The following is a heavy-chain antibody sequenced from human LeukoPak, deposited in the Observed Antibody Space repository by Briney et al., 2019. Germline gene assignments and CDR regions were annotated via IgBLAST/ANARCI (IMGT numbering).Heavy chain of an antibody. CDR2: ISGSGGNT. CDR1: GFTFSGYA. Sequence: GGSLRLSCAASGFTFSGYAMSWVRQAPGKGLEWVSAISGSGGNTYYADSVKGRFTISRDNSKNTLYLQMNSLRAEDTAVYYCAKGENYYDSSGGHFDYWGQGTLVTVSS. D-gene: IGHD3-22*01. J-gene: IGHJ4*02. V-gene: IGHV3-23*01. CDR3: AKGENYYDSSGGHFDY.